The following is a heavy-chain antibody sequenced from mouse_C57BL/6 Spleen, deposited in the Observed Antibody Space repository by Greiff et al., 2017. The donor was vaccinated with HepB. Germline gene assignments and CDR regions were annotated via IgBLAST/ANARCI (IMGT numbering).Heavy chain of an antibody. V-gene: IGHV14-4*01. CDR2: IDPENGDT. CDR1: GFNIKDDY. Sequence: VQLQQSGAELVRPGASVKLSCTASGFNIKDDYMHWVKQRPEQGLEWIGWIDPENGDTEYASKFQGKATITADTSSNTAYLQLSSLTSEDTAVYYCTTWELRAFDYWGQGTTLTVST. CDR3: TTWELRAFDY. J-gene: IGHJ2*01. D-gene: IGHD2-4*01.